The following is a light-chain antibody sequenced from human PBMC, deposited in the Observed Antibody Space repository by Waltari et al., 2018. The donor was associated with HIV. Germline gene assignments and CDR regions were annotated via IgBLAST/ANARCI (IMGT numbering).Light chain of an antibody. J-gene: IGLJ1*01. CDR1: RSDLGGYNY. CDR2: EVT. Sequence: QSALTQPASVSGSPGPSITIPCTGTRSDLGGYNYVPGYQQRPGKVPKLLIYEVTNRPSGVSNRFSGSKSGDTASLTISGLQTEDEADYYCSSYTSSNTLYVFGTGTKVTVL. CDR3: SSYTSSNTLYV. V-gene: IGLV2-14*01.